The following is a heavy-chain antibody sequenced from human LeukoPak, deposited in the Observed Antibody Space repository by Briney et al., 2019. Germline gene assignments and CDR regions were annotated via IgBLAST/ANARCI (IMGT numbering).Heavy chain of an antibody. D-gene: IGHD3-22*01. J-gene: IGHJ4*02. CDR1: GGTFSSYA. V-gene: IGHV1-69*05. CDR2: IIPIFGTA. CDR3: ARLTDYYDSSGSPFDY. Sequence: ASVKVSCKASGGTFSSYAISWVRQAPGQGLEWMGGIIPIFGTANYAQKFQGRVTMTRDMSTSTVYMELSSLRSEDTAVYYCARLTDYYDSSGSPFDYWGQGTLVTVSS.